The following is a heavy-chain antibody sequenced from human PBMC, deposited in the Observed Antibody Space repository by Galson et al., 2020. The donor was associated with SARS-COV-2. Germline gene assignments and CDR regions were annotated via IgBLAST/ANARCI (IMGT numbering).Heavy chain of an antibody. J-gene: IGHJ6*02. V-gene: IGHV3-7*03. CDR3: ARDSYCSDGTCYYSGLDV. Sequence: GGSLRLSCEASGFTFTSYWMNWVRQSPGKGLEWVAKMSHDGRETFYVDSVKGRFTVSRDSAKNSLYLHMNSLRVEDTAVYFCARDSYCSDGTCYYSGLDVWGQGTSVTVSS. CDR1: GFTFTSYW. CDR2: MSHDGRET. D-gene: IGHD2-15*01.